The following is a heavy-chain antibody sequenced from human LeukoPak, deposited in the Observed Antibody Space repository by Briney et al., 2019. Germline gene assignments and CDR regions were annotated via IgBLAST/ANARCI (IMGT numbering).Heavy chain of an antibody. CDR1: GFTFSSYW. CDR3: ARGGWYSGYDL. D-gene: IGHD5-12*01. V-gene: IGHV3-74*01. Sequence: GGSLRLSCAASGFTFSSYWMHWVRQAPGKGLVWVSRINTDGSSTTYADSVKGRFTISRDNAKNTLYLQMNSLRAEDTAVYYCARGGWYSGYDLWGQGTLVTVSS. J-gene: IGHJ4*02. CDR2: INTDGSST.